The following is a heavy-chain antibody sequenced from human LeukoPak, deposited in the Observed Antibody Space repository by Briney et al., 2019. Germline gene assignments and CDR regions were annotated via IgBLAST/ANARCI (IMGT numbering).Heavy chain of an antibody. CDR3: ARESGGKPRQFDY. J-gene: IGHJ4*02. CDR1: GGSISSYY. Sequence: SETLSLTCTVSGGSISSYYWSWIRQPPGKGLEWMGYIYYSGSTNYNPSLKSRVTISVDTSKNQFSLKLSSVTAADTAVYYCARESGGKPRQFDYWGQGTLVTVSS. D-gene: IGHD3-10*01. V-gene: IGHV4-59*12. CDR2: IYYSGST.